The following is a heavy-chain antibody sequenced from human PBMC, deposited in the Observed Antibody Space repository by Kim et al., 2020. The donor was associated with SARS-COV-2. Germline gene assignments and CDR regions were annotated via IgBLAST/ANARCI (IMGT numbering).Heavy chain of an antibody. J-gene: IGHJ5*02. V-gene: IGHV1-18*01. CDR1: GYTFTSYG. CDR3: ARVLGSSWYGNWFDP. Sequence: ASVKVSCKASGYTFTSYGISWVRQAPGQGLEWMGWISAYNGNTNYAQKLQGRVTMTTDTYTSTAYMELRSLRSDDTAVYYCARVLGSSWYGNWFDPWGQGTLVTVSS. CDR2: ISAYNGNT. D-gene: IGHD6-13*01.